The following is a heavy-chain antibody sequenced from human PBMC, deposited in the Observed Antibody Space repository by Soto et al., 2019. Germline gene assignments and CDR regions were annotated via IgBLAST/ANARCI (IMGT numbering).Heavy chain of an antibody. J-gene: IGHJ4*01. V-gene: IGHV2-70*11. D-gene: IGHD1-26*01. CDR1: GFSLVTGGVS. CDR3: ARILDSGVYYSFNPTPIDY. Sequence: SGPTPVNPTQTLTLTCTFSGFSLVTGGVSVTWIRQPPGQALEWLARIDWDDDKYYNTSLQTRLTISKDTSKNQVVLTMTNMDPLDTATYYCARILDSGVYYSFNPTPIDYWGQGTLVTVSS. CDR2: IDWDDDK.